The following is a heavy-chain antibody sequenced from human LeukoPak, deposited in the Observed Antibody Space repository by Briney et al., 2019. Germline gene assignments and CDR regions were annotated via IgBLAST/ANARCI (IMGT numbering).Heavy chain of an antibody. J-gene: IGHJ3*02. CDR2: IESDESIG. Sequence: GGSLRLSCAASGLTFRRYGMHWVRQTPGKGLEWVAFIESDESIGQYADLVKGRFTISRDNSKNTLYLQMNSLRAEDTAVYYCARDIATAYYYDSSGYDAFDIWGQGTMVTVSS. D-gene: IGHD3-22*01. CDR1: GLTFRRYG. CDR3: ARDIATAYYYDSSGYDAFDI. V-gene: IGHV3-30*19.